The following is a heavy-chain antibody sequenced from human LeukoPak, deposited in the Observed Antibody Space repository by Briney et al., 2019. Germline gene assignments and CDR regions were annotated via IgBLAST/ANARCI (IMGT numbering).Heavy chain of an antibody. D-gene: IGHD6-13*01. CDR2: IYSGGTT. J-gene: IGHJ4*02. Sequence: GGSLRLSCAASGFTVSSNYMSWVRQAPGKGLECVPVIYSGGTTNYADSVKGRFTISRDNSKNTLFLQMNSLRAEDTAGYYCARGGYSSSWYHFDYWGQGTLVTVSA. CDR3: ARGGYSSSWYHFDY. V-gene: IGHV3-53*01. CDR1: GFTVSSNY.